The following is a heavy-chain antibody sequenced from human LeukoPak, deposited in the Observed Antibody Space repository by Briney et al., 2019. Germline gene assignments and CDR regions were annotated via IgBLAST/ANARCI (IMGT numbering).Heavy chain of an antibody. CDR2: IYYSGST. CDR3: ARQAAQTYDY. CDR1: GGSISRSSYY. Sequence: SETLSLTCTVSGGSISRSSYYWGWIRQPPVKGLEYIGNIYYSGSTDYNPSLKSRVTISVDMSKDQFSLKLSSVTAADTAVYYCARQAAQTYDYWGQGTLVTVSS. J-gene: IGHJ4*02. V-gene: IGHV4-39*01.